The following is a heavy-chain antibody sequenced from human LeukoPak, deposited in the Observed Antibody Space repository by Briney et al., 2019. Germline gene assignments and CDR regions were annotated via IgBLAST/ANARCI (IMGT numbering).Heavy chain of an antibody. D-gene: IGHD6-19*01. J-gene: IGHJ4*02. Sequence: SVKVSCKASGGTFSSYAVSWMRQAPGQGLEWMGGIIPIFGTANYAQKFQGRVTITADESTSTAYMELSSLRSEDTAVYYCARVSYSSGWYMDYWGQGTLVTVSS. V-gene: IGHV1-69*01. CDR1: GGTFSSYA. CDR3: ARVSYSSGWYMDY. CDR2: IIPIFGTA.